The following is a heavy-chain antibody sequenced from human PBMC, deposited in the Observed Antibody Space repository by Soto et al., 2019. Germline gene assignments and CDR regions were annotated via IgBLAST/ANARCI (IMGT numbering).Heavy chain of an antibody. Sequence: QVQLVQSGAEVKKPGSSVKVSCKASGGTFSSYTISWVRQAPGQGLEWMGRIIPILGIANYEQKFQGRVTITADKSTSTAYMELSSLRSEDTAVYYCARGGHYDILTGYYTGYNYYYGMDVWGQGTTVTVSS. D-gene: IGHD3-9*01. J-gene: IGHJ6*02. V-gene: IGHV1-69*02. CDR1: GGTFSSYT. CDR2: IIPILGIA. CDR3: ARGGHYDILTGYYTGYNYYYGMDV.